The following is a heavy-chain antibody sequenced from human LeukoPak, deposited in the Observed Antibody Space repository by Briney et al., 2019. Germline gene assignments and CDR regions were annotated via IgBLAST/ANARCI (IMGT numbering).Heavy chain of an antibody. CDR3: AKDWRDYGDYRGYFDY. J-gene: IGHJ4*02. V-gene: IGHV3-30*02. CDR2: IRYDGRNK. Sequence: GGSLRLSCAASGFTFSSYGMHWVRQAPGKGLEWVSFIRYDGRNKYYADSVKGRFTISRDNSKNTLYLQMNSLRAEDTAVYYCAKDWRDYGDYRGYFDYWGQGTLLTVSS. D-gene: IGHD4-17*01. CDR1: GFTFSSYG.